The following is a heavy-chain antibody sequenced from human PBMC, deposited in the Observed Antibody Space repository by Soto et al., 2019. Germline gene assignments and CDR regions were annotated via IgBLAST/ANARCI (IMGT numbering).Heavy chain of an antibody. CDR3: ARGGAELGYCRCGSCPPPEFNWFDP. V-gene: IGHV4-34*01. CDR1: GGSFSGYY. CDR2: INHSGST. Sequence: SETLSLTCAVYGGSFSGYYWSWIRQPPGKGLEWIGEINHSGSTNYNPSLKSRVTISVDTSKNQFSLKLSSVTAADTAVYYCARGGAELGYCRCGSCPPPEFNWFDPWGQGTLVTVSS. J-gene: IGHJ5*02. D-gene: IGHD2-15*01.